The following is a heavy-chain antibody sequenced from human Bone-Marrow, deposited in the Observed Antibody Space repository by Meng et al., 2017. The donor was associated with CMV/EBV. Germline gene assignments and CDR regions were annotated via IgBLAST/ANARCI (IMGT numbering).Heavy chain of an antibody. CDR1: GYTFTGHY. J-gene: IGHJ6*02. CDR3: ATLRYFDWPQQNYGMDV. V-gene: IGHV1-2*02. D-gene: IGHD3-9*01. Sequence: ASVKVSCKASGYTFTGHYIHWIRQAPGQGLEWMGWINPNSGGTNYAQKFQGRVTMTGDTSTNSAYMELSSLRFDDTAVYYCATLRYFDWPQQNYGMDVWGQGTTVTVSS. CDR2: INPNSGGT.